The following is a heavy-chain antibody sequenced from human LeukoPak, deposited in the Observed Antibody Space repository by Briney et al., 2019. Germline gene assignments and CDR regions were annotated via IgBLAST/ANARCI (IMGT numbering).Heavy chain of an antibody. CDR3: ARRTQTTYDY. V-gene: IGHV4-34*01. Sequence: SETLSLTCAVYGGSFSGYYWSWIRQPPGKGLEWIGEINHSGSTNYNPSLKSRVTISVDTSKNQFSLKLSSVTAADTAVYYCARRTQTTYDYWGQGTLVTVSS. CDR1: GGSFSGYY. J-gene: IGHJ4*02. CDR2: INHSGST. D-gene: IGHD1-7*01.